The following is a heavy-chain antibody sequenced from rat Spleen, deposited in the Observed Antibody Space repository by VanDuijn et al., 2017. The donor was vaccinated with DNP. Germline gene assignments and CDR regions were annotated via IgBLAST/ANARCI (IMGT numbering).Heavy chain of an antibody. CDR1: GFTFSDYN. CDR2: IIYDGSRT. D-gene: IGHD1-12*01. CDR3: ATQHSANYYDAPYAMDV. J-gene: IGHJ4*01. Sequence: EVQLVESGGGLVQPGRSLKLSCVSSGFTFSDYNMAWVRQAPKKGLEWVATIIYDGSRTYYRDSVKGRFTISRDNAKSTLYLQMDSLRSEDTATYYCATQHSANYYDAPYAMDVWGQGTSVTVSS. V-gene: IGHV5S10*01.